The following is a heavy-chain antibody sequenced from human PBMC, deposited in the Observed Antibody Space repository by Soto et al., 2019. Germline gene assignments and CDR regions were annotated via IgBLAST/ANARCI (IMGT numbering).Heavy chain of an antibody. V-gene: IGHV1-69*13. CDR1: GGTFSSYA. D-gene: IGHD5-18*01. CDR3: TSLRTRGYSYGRDS. Sequence: GASVKVSCKASGGTFSSYAISWVRQAPGQGLEWMGGIIPIFGTANYAQKFQGRVTITADESTSTAYMELSSLRSEDMAVYYCTSLRTRGYSYGRDSWGQGTMVTVSS. J-gene: IGHJ3*02. CDR2: IIPIFGTA.